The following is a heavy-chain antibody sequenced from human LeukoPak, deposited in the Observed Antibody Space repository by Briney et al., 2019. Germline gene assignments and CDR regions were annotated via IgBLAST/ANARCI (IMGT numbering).Heavy chain of an antibody. J-gene: IGHJ4*02. D-gene: IGHD2-15*01. CDR1: GYTLTSYG. V-gene: IGHV1-18*01. Sequence: GASVKVSCKGSGYTLTSYGINWVRQAPGQGLEWVGWISAYNGNTNYAQKLQGRVTMTTDTSTSTAYMELRSLRSDDTAVYYCARGTCSGGSCYWAPGYWGQGTLVTVSS. CDR2: ISAYNGNT. CDR3: ARGTCSGGSCYWAPGY.